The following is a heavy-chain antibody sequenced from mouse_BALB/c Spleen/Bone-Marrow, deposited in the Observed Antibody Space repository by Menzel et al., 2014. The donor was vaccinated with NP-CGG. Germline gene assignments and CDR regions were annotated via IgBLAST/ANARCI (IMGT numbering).Heavy chain of an antibody. CDR2: INPSTGYT. Sequence: QVQLQQSGAELAKPGASVKMSCKASGYTFTSYRMHWVKQRPGQGLEWIGYINPSTGYTEYNQKFKDKATLAADKSSSTAYMQLSSLTSEDSAVYYCARQITTVDYAMVYWGQGTSVTVSS. J-gene: IGHJ4*01. CDR3: ARQITTVDYAMVY. V-gene: IGHV1-4*01. CDR1: GYTFTSYR. D-gene: IGHD1-1*01.